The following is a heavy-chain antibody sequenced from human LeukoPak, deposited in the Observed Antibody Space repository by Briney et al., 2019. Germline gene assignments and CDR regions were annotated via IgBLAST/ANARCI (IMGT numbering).Heavy chain of an antibody. CDR1: GFTFSSYA. Sequence: PGGSLRLSCAASGFTFSSYAMSWVRQAPGKGLEWVSAISGSGGSTYYADSVKGRFTISRDNSKSTLYLQMNSLRAEDTAVYYCAKYSGYDPHYYYYYYYMDVWGKGTTVTVSS. D-gene: IGHD5-12*01. CDR3: AKYSGYDPHYYYYYYYMDV. CDR2: ISGSGGST. V-gene: IGHV3-23*01. J-gene: IGHJ6*03.